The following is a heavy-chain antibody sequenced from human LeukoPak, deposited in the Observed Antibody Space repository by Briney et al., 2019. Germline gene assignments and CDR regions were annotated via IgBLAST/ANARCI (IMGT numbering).Heavy chain of an antibody. V-gene: IGHV1-69*13. CDR1: GGTFISYA. Sequence: ASVKVSCKASGGTFISYAISWVRQAPGQGLEWMGGIIPIVGRAHYAWEFQGRATIPADESTSTAYMELSSLRSEDTAVYYCAGVDTAMVNFDYWGQGTLVTVSS. CDR3: AGVDTAMVNFDY. CDR2: IIPIVGRA. J-gene: IGHJ4*02. D-gene: IGHD5-18*01.